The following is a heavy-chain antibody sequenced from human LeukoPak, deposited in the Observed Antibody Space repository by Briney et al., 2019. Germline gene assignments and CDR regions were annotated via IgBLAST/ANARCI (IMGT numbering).Heavy chain of an antibody. CDR2: IYYSGST. Sequence: SETLSLTCTVSGASISGFYWSWIRQPPGKGLEWIGSIYYSGSTNYNPSLKSRVTISADRFKNQLSLKLSSVTAADTAVYFCAREDRYCSGGSCYSWGQGTLVTVSS. D-gene: IGHD2-15*01. CDR1: GASISGFY. V-gene: IGHV4-59*01. J-gene: IGHJ4*02. CDR3: AREDRYCSGGSCYS.